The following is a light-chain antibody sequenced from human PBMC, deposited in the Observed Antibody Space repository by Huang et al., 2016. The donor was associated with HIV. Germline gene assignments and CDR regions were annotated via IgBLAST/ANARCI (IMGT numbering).Light chain of an antibody. V-gene: IGKV3-15*01. CDR3: QQYNKWPPVT. CDR2: GAS. Sequence: ERVMTQSPAALSMSLGERATLSCRASQSVSSNVAWYQQKPGQAPRLLIYGASTRATGIPVRFSGSGSETEFTLTISSLQSEDSAVYYCQQYNKWPPVTFGQGTRLDMK. CDR1: QSVSSN. J-gene: IGKJ5*01.